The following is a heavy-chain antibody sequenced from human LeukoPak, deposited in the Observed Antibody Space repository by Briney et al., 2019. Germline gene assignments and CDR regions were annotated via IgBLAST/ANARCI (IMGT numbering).Heavy chain of an antibody. V-gene: IGHV1-18*01. D-gene: IGHD6-19*01. J-gene: IGHJ4*02. CDR1: GYTFTSYG. CDR3: ARDSGIAVAGTPDY. CDR2: ISAYNGNT. Sequence: ASVKVSCKASGYTFTSYGTSWVRQAPGQGLEWMGWISAYNGNTNYAQKLQGRVTMTTDTSTSTAYMELRSLRSDDTAVYYCARDSGIAVAGTPDYWGQGTLVTVSS.